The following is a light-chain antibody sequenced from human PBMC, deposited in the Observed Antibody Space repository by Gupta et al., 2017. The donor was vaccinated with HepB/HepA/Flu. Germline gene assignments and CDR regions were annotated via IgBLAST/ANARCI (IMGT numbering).Light chain of an antibody. CDR2: WAS. CDR3: QQDYNAPRI. Sequence: DIVMTQSPDSLTVSLGERATINCTSSQSVIHSSTNKNHIAWYQQKPGQPPKVLIYWASTRESGVPDRFSGSGSGTDFTLTISSLQPEDVAVYYCQQDYNAPRIFGQGTKLEIK. J-gene: IGKJ2*01. V-gene: IGKV4-1*01. CDR1: QSVIHSSTNKNH.